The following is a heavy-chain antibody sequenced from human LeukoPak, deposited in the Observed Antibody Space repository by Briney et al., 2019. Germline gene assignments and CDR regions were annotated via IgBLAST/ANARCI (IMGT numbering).Heavy chain of an antibody. Sequence: KASETLSLTCTVSGGSINSYYWSWIRQPPGKGLEWIGYIYYSGSTNYNPSLKSRVTISVDTSKNQFSLKLSSVTAADTAVYYCARDETSKGDAFDIWGQGTMVTVSS. J-gene: IGHJ3*02. CDR3: ARDETSKGDAFDI. CDR1: GGSINSYY. CDR2: IYYSGST. V-gene: IGHV4-59*01.